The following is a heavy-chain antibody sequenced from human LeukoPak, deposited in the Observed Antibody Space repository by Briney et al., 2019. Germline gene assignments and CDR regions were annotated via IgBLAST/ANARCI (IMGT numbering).Heavy chain of an antibody. CDR1: GFTFSSYA. V-gene: IGHV3-21*01. CDR2: ISSSSSYI. D-gene: IGHD3-9*01. Sequence: GGSLRLSCAASGFTFSSYAMHWVRQAPGKGLKWVSSISSSSSYIYYADSVKGRFTISRDNAKNSLYLQMNSLRAEDTAVYYCARDKEYYDILTGYSSCFDYWGQGTLVTVSS. CDR3: ARDKEYYDILTGYSSCFDY. J-gene: IGHJ4*02.